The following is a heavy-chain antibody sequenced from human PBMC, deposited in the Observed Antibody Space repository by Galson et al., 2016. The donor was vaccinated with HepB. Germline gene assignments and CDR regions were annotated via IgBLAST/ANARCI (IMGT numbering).Heavy chain of an antibody. CDR1: GASISSGDYF. CDR3: ARQRGPEILGADYARAHFDY. D-gene: IGHD4-17*01. V-gene: IGHV4-31*03. J-gene: IGHJ4*02. Sequence: TLSLTCTVSGASISSGDYFWSWIRQHPGKGLEWIGYIYHSGHTKYNPSLKSRLSISIDTSNNQFSLKLNSVTAADTAVYYCARQRGPEILGADYARAHFDYWGQGTLVTVSS. CDR2: IYHSGHT.